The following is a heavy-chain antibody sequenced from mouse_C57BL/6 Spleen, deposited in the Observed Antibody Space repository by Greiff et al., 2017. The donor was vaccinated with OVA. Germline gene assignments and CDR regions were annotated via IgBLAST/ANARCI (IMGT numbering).Heavy chain of an antibody. CDR2: IRSKSNNYAT. CDR1: GFSFNTYA. J-gene: IGHJ2*01. V-gene: IGHV10-1*01. CDR3: VRQGWSNYYFDY. Sequence: EADGGLVQPKGSLKLSCAASGFSFNTYAMNWVRQAPGKGLEWVARIRSKSNNYATYYADSVKDRFTISRDDSESMLYLQMNNLKTEDTAMYYCVRQGWSNYYFDYWGQGTTLTVSS. D-gene: IGHD2-5*01.